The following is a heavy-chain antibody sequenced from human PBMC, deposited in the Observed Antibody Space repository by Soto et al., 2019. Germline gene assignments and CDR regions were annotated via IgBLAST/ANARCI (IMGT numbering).Heavy chain of an antibody. CDR1: GFTFSYYY. J-gene: IGHJ6*02. Sequence: LRLSCAASGFTFSYYYMSWIRQAPGKGLEWVSYISSSGSTIYYADSVKGRFTISRDNAKNSLYLQMNSLRAEDTAVYYCARDEERYDYVWGSYRYSHYYYGMDVWGQGTTVTVSS. V-gene: IGHV3-11*01. CDR3: ARDEERYDYVWGSYRYSHYYYGMDV. CDR2: ISSSGSTI. D-gene: IGHD3-16*02.